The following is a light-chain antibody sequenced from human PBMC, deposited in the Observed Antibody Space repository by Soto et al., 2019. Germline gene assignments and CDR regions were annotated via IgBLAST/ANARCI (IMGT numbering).Light chain of an antibody. J-gene: IGLJ1*01. V-gene: IGLV2-18*02. CDR3: SSYTCSSTYV. Sequence: QSALTQPPSVSGSPGQSVTISCTGTSSDVGSYNRVSWYQQPPGTAPKVMIYDVSNRPSGVPDRFSGSKSGNTASLTISGLQAEDESDYYCSSYTCSSTYVFGTGTKLTVL. CDR2: DVS. CDR1: SSDVGSYNR.